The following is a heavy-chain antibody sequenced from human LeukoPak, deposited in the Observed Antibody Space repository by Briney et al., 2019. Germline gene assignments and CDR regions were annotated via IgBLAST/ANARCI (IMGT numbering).Heavy chain of an antibody. CDR2: ISWNSGSI. J-gene: IGHJ4*02. D-gene: IGHD1-26*01. Sequence: GGSLRLSCAASGFTFDDYAMHWVRQAPGKGLTWVSGISWNSGSIGYADSVKGRFTISRDNAKNSLYLQMNSLRAEDTALYYCAKDIGPIVGDTDDVGFDYWGQGTLVTVSS. CDR1: GFTFDDYA. V-gene: IGHV3-9*01. CDR3: AKDIGPIVGDTDDVGFDY.